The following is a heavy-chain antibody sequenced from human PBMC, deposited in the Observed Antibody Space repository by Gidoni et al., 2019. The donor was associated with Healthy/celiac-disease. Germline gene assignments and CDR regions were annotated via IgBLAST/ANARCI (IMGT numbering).Heavy chain of an antibody. V-gene: IGHV4-34*01. CDR3: ARVNGRYSTRFDY. J-gene: IGHJ4*02. CDR2: INHSGST. D-gene: IGHD6-13*01. Sequence: QVQLQQWCSGLFKPSETLSLTCSFYGWSFSGYYWSWIRQPPGKGLEWIGEINHSGSTNYNPSLKSRVTISVDTSKNQFSLKLSSVTAADTAVYYCARVNGRYSTRFDYWGQGTLVTVSS. CDR1: GWSFSGYY.